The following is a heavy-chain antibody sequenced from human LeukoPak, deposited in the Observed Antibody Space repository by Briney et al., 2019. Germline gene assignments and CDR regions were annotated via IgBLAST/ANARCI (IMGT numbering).Heavy chain of an antibody. CDR2: IIPIFGTA. CDR1: GGTFSSYA. Sequence: ASVKVSCEASGGTFSSYAISWVRQAPGQGLEWMGGIIPIFGTANYAQKFQGRVTITADESTSTAYMELSSLRSEGTAVYYCASLTSDIVVVPAAIDGWFDPWGQGTLVTVSS. CDR3: ASLTSDIVVVPAAIDGWFDP. V-gene: IGHV1-69*13. D-gene: IGHD2-2*02. J-gene: IGHJ5*02.